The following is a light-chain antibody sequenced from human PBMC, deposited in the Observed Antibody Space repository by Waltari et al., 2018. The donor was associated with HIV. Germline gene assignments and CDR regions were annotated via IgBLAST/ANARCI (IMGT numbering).Light chain of an antibody. CDR3: LSYTGGNRVI. J-gene: IGLJ2*01. CDR2: EVS. V-gene: IGLV2-8*01. CDR1: SSDVGGYNY. Sequence: QSALTQPPSASGSPGQSVTITCTGTSSDVGGYNYVYWYQQHPGKAPTLLISEVSKRPSGVPDRFSGSKSGNTASLTVSVLQAEDEADYYCLSYTGGNRVIFGGGTKLTVL.